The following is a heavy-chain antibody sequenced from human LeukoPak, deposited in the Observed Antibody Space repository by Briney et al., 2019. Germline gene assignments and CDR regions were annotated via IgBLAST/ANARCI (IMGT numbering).Heavy chain of an antibody. J-gene: IGHJ4*02. D-gene: IGHD6-13*01. Sequence: GGSLRLSCAASGFTFDDYGMSWVRQAPGKGLEWVSGINWNGGSTGYADSVKGRFTISRDNAKNSLYLQMNSLRAEDTALYYCAREGGYSSSWYSFDYWGQGTLVTVSS. CDR3: AREGGYSSSWYSFDY. CDR2: INWNGGST. V-gene: IGHV3-20*04. CDR1: GFTFDDYG.